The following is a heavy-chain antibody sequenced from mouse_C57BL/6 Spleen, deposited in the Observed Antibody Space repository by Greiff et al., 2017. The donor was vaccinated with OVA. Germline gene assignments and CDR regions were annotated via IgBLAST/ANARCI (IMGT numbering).Heavy chain of an antibody. CDR2: IRYKANGYTT. CDR1: GFTFTDYY. Sequence: EVKLVESGGGLVQPGGSLSLSCAASGFTFTDYYMSWVRQPPGKALEWLGFIRYKANGYTTEYSASVKGRFTISRDNSQSILYLQMKALRAEDSATYYCARYISRYRYFDVWGTGTTGTVSS. J-gene: IGHJ1*03. CDR3: ARYISRYRYFDV. D-gene: IGHD1-1*01. V-gene: IGHV7-3*01.